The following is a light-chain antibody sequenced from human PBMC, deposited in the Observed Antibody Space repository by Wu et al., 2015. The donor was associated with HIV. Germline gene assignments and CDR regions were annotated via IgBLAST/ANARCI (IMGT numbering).Light chain of an antibody. CDR2: TAS. Sequence: DIQMTQSPSSLSASVGDRVTITCRASQGISNSLAWYQQKPGKAPEIILYTASRLKSGVPSRFSGSGSGTDYTLTISSLQPEDFATYYCQHYYNPPYTFGQGTTLEIK. CDR1: QGISNS. V-gene: IGKV1-NL1*01. J-gene: IGKJ2*01. CDR3: QHYYNPPYT.